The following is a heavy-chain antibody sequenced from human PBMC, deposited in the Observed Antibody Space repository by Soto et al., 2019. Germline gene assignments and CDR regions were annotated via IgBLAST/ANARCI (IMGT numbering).Heavy chain of an antibody. CDR2: IKFDGSEK. D-gene: IGHD2-2*01. CDR1: GVTFSDYW. V-gene: IGHV3-7*03. CDR3: VKDGGYCSSTTCYSPRNHYFDS. J-gene: IGHJ4*02. Sequence: VALRLSCAASGVTFSDYWMSWVRQAPWKGPEWVANIKFDGSEKQYVDSVKGRFSISRDNSRNSLFLQMNSLRAGDTAVYYCVKDGGYCSSTTCYSPRNHYFDSWGQGTLVTVSS.